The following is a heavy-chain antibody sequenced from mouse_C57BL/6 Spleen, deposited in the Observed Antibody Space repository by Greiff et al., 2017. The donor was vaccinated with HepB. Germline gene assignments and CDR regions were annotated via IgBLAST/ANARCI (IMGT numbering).Heavy chain of an antibody. J-gene: IGHJ4*01. CDR2: IRSKSNNYAT. D-gene: IGHD5-1*01. V-gene: IGHV10-1*01. CDR1: GFSFNTYA. CDR3: VRDLSYAMDY. Sequence: EVQLVESGGGLVQPKGSLKLSCAASGFSFNTYAMNWVRQAPGKGLEWVARIRSKSNNYATYYADSVKDRFTISRDDSESMLYLQMNNLKTEDTAMYYCVRDLSYAMDYWGQGTSVTVSS.